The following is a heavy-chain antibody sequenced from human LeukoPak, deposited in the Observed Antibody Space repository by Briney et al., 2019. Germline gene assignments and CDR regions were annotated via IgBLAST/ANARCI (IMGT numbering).Heavy chain of an antibody. CDR2: ISGSGGST. V-gene: IGHV3-23*01. Sequence: PGGSLRLSCAASGFTFSSYAMSWVRQAPGKGLEWVSAISGSGGSTYYADSVKGRFTISRDNSKNTLYLQMNSLRAEDTAVYYCAKDHASSIAVAGFDYWGQGTLVTVSS. CDR3: AKDHASSIAVAGFDY. CDR1: GFTFSSYA. J-gene: IGHJ4*02. D-gene: IGHD6-19*01.